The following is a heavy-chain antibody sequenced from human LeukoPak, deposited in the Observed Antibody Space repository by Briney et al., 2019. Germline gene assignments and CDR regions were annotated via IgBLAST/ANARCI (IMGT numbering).Heavy chain of an antibody. J-gene: IGHJ5*02. CDR2: INHSGST. CDR1: GRSFNDYY. D-gene: IGHD3-16*01. Sequence: SETLSLTCAVYGRSFNDYYWSWIRQPPGKGLEWIGEINHSGSTNYNPSLKSRVTISVDTSKNQFSLKLSSVTAADTAVYYCARPLGGPRGGWFDPWGQGTLVTVSS. CDR3: ARPLGGPRGGWFDP. V-gene: IGHV4-34*01.